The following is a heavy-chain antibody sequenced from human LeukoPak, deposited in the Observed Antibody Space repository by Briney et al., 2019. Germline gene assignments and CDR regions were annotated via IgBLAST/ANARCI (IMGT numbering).Heavy chain of an antibody. Sequence: GGSLRLSCAASGFTFSSYSMNWVRQAPGKGLEWVSSISSSSSYIYYADSVKGRFTISRDNAKNSLYLQMNSLRAEDTAVYYCARGRDFGEFFDYWGQGTLVTVSS. CDR2: ISSSSSYI. CDR1: GFTFSSYS. J-gene: IGHJ4*02. D-gene: IGHD3-10*01. CDR3: ARGRDFGEFFDY. V-gene: IGHV3-21*01.